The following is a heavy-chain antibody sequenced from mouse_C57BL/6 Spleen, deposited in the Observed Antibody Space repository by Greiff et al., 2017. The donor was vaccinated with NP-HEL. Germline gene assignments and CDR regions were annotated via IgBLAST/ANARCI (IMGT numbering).Heavy chain of an antibody. D-gene: IGHD1-1*01. CDR1: GYTFTDYY. CDR2: INPNNGGT. J-gene: IGHJ4*01. Sequence: VQLQQSGPELVKPGASVKISCKASGYTFTDYYMNWVKQSHGKSLEWIGDINPNNGGTSYNQKFKGKATLTVDKSSSTAYMELRSLTSEDSAVYYCARGKLKAGYYAMDYWGQGTSVTVSS. CDR3: ARGKLKAGYYAMDY. V-gene: IGHV1-26*01.